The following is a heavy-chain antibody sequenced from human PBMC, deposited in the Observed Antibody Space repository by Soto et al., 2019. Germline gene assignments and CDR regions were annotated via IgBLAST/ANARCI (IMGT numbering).Heavy chain of an antibody. V-gene: IGHV3-9*01. D-gene: IGHD3-22*01. CDR3: AKDISDYYDSSGYFWFDH. CDR2: ISWNSGSI. CDR1: GFTFDDYA. Sequence: SLRLSCAASGFTFDDYAMHWVRQAPGKGLEWVSGISWNSGSIGYADSVKGRFTISRDNAKNSLYLQMNSLRAEDTALYYCAKDISDYYDSSGYFWFDHWGQGTLVTVS. J-gene: IGHJ5*02.